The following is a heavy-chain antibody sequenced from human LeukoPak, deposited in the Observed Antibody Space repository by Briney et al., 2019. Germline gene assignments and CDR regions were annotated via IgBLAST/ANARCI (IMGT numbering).Heavy chain of an antibody. CDR3: ARQGEYSYGNFDY. CDR2: INHSGST. V-gene: IGHV4-34*01. J-gene: IGHJ4*02. CDR1: GGSFSGYY. Sequence: KPSETLSLTCAVYGGSFSGYYWSWIRQPPGKGLEWIGEINHSGSTNYNPSLKSRVTISVDTSKNQFSLKLSSVTAADTAVYYCARQGEYSYGNFDYWGQGTLVTVSS. D-gene: IGHD5-18*01.